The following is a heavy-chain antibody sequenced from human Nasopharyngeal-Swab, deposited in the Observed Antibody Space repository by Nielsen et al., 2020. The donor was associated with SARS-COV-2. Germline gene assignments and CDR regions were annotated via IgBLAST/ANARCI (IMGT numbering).Heavy chain of an antibody. D-gene: IGHD2-15*01. Sequence: WVRQAPGQGLEWMGGIIPIFGTANYAQKFQGRVTITADESTSTAYMELSSLRSEDTAVYYCARDRRDYCSGGSCYSLDPWGQGTLVTVSS. CDR2: IIPIFGTA. V-gene: IGHV1-69*01. CDR3: ARDRRDYCSGGSCYSLDP. J-gene: IGHJ5*02.